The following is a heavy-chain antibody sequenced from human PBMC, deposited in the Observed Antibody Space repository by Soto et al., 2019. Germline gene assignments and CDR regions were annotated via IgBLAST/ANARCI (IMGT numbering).Heavy chain of an antibody. Sequence: SETLSLTCAVYGGSFSGYYWSWIRQPPGKGLEWIGEINHSGSTNYNPSLKSRVTISVDTSKNQFSLKLSSVTAADTAVYYCARSIRAIVGATTDYFDYWGQGTLVTVSS. CDR1: GGSFSGYY. CDR3: ARSIRAIVGATTDYFDY. D-gene: IGHD1-26*01. J-gene: IGHJ4*02. CDR2: INHSGST. V-gene: IGHV4-34*01.